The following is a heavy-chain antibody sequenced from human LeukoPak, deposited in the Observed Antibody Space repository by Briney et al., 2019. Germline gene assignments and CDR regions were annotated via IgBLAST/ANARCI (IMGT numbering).Heavy chain of an antibody. CDR1: GYFITSYW. Sequence: GAPLQISSKGAGYFITSYWIGCGRQLPGKGLEWMGIIYPGDSDIRYSPSFQRQVTISADKSISTASLQWSSLKASDTAMYYCARLSAAAFDNWGQGTLVTVSS. J-gene: IGHJ4*02. V-gene: IGHV5-51*01. CDR3: ARLSAAAFDN. CDR2: IYPGDSDI. D-gene: IGHD6-13*01.